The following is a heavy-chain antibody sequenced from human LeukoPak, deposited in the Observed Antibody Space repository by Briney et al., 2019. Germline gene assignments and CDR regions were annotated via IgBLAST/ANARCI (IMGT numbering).Heavy chain of an antibody. Sequence: GGSLRLSCAASGFTFSSYAMSWVRQAPGKGLEWVSAISGSGGTTYYADSVKGRFTISRDNSKNTLYLQMNSLRAEDTAVYYCAKHTGYSSGWYADWGQGTLVTVSS. CDR3: AKHTGYSSGWYAD. CDR1: GFTFSSYA. J-gene: IGHJ4*02. D-gene: IGHD6-19*01. CDR2: ISGSGGTT. V-gene: IGHV3-23*01.